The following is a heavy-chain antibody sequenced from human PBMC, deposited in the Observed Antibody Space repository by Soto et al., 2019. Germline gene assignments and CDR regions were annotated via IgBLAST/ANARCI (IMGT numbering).Heavy chain of an antibody. CDR1: PSTCSSYG. V-gene: IGHV3-33*01. Sequence: PGRSVRLSWVACPSTCSSYGMPWVRQAPGKRLEWVAVTWNVGSNRYYADSVKGPFTMPRDHSKNTLYLQIHSLRAEDTAVYYCARDRRWLSPLDAFNIWGQGTMGTV. CDR3: ARDRRWLSPLDAFNI. CDR2: TWNVGSNR. J-gene: IGHJ3*02. D-gene: IGHD3-22*01.